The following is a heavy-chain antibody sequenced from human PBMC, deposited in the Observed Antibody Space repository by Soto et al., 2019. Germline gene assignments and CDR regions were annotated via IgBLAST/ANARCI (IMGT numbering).Heavy chain of an antibody. D-gene: IGHD6-13*01. CDR3: AGERETSSWFLSGFEY. J-gene: IGHJ4*02. CDR2: ISDDGSKI. V-gene: IGHV3-30-3*01. Sequence: QVQLVESGGGVVQPGRSLRLSCSTSGLTFTRHAMHWVRQVPGKGLEWVAAISDDGSKIHYVDSVKGRFSISRDKSRNTVYLQMNSLRVEDTAVYFCAGERETSSWFLSGFEYWGQGTLVTVSS. CDR1: GLTFTRHA.